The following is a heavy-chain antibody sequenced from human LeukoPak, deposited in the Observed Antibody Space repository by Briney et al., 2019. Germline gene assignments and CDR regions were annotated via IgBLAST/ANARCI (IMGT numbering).Heavy chain of an antibody. CDR2: IIGGAGST. CDR3: AHGAMYQLDY. J-gene: IGHJ4*02. V-gene: IGHV3-23*01. CDR1: GFSFSSHG. D-gene: IGHD2-2*01. Sequence: PGGTLRLSCAASGFSFSSHGMSWVRQAPGEGLEWVSGIIGGAGSTYYAESVKGRFTISGDNSKNTLFLQMNSLRAEDTAVYYCAHGAMYQLDYWRQGTLVTVSS.